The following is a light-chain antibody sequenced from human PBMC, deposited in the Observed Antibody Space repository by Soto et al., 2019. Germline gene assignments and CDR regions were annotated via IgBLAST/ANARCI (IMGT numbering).Light chain of an antibody. Sequence: IVMTQSPLSLPVTPGEPASISCRSSQSLLHSNGYNYLDWYLQKPGQSPQLLIYLGSYRASGVPDRFSGSGSGTDFTLKISRVEAEDVGVYYCMQPLQSWTFGQGTKVDIK. V-gene: IGKV2-28*01. J-gene: IGKJ1*01. CDR2: LGS. CDR3: MQPLQSWT. CDR1: QSLLHSNGYNY.